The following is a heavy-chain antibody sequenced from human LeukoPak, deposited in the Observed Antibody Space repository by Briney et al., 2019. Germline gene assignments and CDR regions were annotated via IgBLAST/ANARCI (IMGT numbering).Heavy chain of an antibody. J-gene: IGHJ4*02. CDR1: GFTFSSYG. CDR2: IWYDASIE. CDR3: AKAKVAAATQVGFFDY. D-gene: IGHD6-19*01. Sequence: GRSLRLSCAASGFTFSSYGIHWVRQAPGKGLEWVAVIWYDASIEHYADSVKGRFTISRDNSKNTLCLQMSSLRAEDTAVYYCAKAKVAAATQVGFFDYWGQGALVTVSS. V-gene: IGHV3-33*06.